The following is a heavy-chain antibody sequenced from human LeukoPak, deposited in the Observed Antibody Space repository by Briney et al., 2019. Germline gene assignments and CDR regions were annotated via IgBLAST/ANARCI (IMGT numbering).Heavy chain of an antibody. CDR1: GFTFSSYS. D-gene: IGHD2-2*01. CDR3: ATEPDPNIVVVPAASFDY. Sequence: PGGSLRLSCAASGFTFSSYSMNWVRQAPGKGLEWGSSISSSSSYIYYADSVKGRFTISRDNAKNSLYLQMNSLRAEDTAVYYCATEPDPNIVVVPAASFDYWGQGTLVTVSS. CDR2: ISSSSSYI. J-gene: IGHJ4*02. V-gene: IGHV3-21*01.